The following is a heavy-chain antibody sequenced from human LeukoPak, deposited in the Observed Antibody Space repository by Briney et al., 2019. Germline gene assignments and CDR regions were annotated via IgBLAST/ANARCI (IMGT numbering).Heavy chain of an antibody. V-gene: IGHV1-2*02. J-gene: IGHJ4*02. CDR2: INPNSGGT. CDR1: GYTFTGYY. D-gene: IGHD3-10*01. CDR3: ARDRYYGSGSYPLSY. Sequence: ASVKVSCKASGYTFTGYYMHWVRQAPGQGLEWMGWINPNSGGTNYAQKFQGRVTMTRDTSISTAYMELSRLRSDDTAVYYCARDRYYGSGSYPLSYWGQGTLVTVSS.